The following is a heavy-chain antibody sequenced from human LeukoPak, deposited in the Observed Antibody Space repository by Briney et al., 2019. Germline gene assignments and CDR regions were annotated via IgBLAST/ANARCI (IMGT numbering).Heavy chain of an antibody. CDR1: GGSINSYY. CDR2: IHYTGST. J-gene: IGHJ4*02. V-gene: IGHV4-59*08. D-gene: IGHD1-1*01. CDR3: ARRAYSAAYWKHFDY. Sequence: SETLSLTCTVSGGSINSYYWSWIRQPPGKGLECIGYIHYTGSTNYNPSLKSRVTISVDTSKNQFSLKLNSVTAADTAVYFCARRAYSAAYWKHFDYWGQGTLVTVSS.